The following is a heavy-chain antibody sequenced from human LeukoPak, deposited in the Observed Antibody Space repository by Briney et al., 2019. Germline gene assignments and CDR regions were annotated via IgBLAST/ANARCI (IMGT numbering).Heavy chain of an antibody. CDR3: ATPVLRFLEWLPPPWNY. CDR2: INHSGST. V-gene: IGHV4-34*01. J-gene: IGHJ4*02. Sequence: TTSETLSLTCAIYGGSFSAYYWNWIRQPPGKGLEWIGEINHSGSTNYNPSLKSRVTISVDTSKNQFSLKLSSVTAADTAVYYCATPVLRFLEWLPPPWNYWGQGTLVTVSS. D-gene: IGHD3-3*01. CDR1: GGSFSAYY.